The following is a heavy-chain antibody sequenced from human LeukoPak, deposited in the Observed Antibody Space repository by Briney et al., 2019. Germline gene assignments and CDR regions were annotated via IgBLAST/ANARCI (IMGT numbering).Heavy chain of an antibody. CDR2: IRSKAYGGAT. CDR1: GFTFGDFA. CDR3: ATTRTITSIWYYFDY. V-gene: IGHV3-49*04. D-gene: IGHD6-13*01. Sequence: GGSLRLSCTGSGFTFGDFALGWVRQSLGEGLEWVGFIRSKAYGGATEYAASVKGRFTISRDDSKSITYLQMNSLKSEDTAVYYCATTRTITSIWYYFDYWGQGALVTVSS. J-gene: IGHJ4*02.